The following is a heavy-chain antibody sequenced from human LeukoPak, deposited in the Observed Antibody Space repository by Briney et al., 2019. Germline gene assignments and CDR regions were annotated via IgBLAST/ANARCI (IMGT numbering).Heavy chain of an antibody. CDR1: GGSFSGYY. CDR3: ARGGGSIVDY. CDR2: INHSGST. Sequence: SETLSLTCAVYGGSFSGYYWSWVRQPPGKGLEWIGEINHSGSTNYNPSLKSRVTISVDTSKNQFSLKLSSVTAADTAVYYCARGGGSIVDYWGQRTLVTVSS. V-gene: IGHV4-34*01. J-gene: IGHJ4*02. D-gene: IGHD2-15*01.